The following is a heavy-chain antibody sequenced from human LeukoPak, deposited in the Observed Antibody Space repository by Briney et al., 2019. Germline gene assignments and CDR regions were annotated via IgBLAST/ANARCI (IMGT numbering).Heavy chain of an antibody. V-gene: IGHV4-59*01. D-gene: IGHD6-13*01. CDR3: ARQQLSQLYYFDY. Sequence: KPSETLSLTCTVSGGSISSYYWSWIRQPPGKGLEWLGYIYYSGSTNYNPSLKSRVTISVDTSKNQFSLKLSSVTAADTAVYYCARQQLSQLYYFDYWDQGTLVTVSS. CDR1: GGSISSYY. J-gene: IGHJ4*02. CDR2: IYYSGST.